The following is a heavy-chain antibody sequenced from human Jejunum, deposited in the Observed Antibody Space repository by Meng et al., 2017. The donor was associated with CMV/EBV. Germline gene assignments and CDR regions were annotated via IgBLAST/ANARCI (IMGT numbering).Heavy chain of an antibody. Sequence: EVLVVGSGGGLVKPGGDLRLSVTASGITFTAAWMTWVRQAPGKGREWVGHIKSKGNGGTTDYATPVKDRFTISRDDSKNTIYLEIISLKSEDTAVYYCTKDAPYSSGGVIVHWGQGTLVTVSS. D-gene: IGHD3-16*02. V-gene: IGHV3-15*05. J-gene: IGHJ4*02. CDR3: TKDAPYSSGGVIVH. CDR1: GITFTAAW. CDR2: IKSKGNGGTT.